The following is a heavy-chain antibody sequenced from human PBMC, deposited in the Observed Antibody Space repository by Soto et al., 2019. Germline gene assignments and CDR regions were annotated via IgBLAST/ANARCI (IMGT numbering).Heavy chain of an antibody. CDR1: GFTLSSYS. J-gene: IGHJ4*02. Sequence: EVQLVESGGGLVKPGGSLRLSCAASGFTLSSYSMNWVRQAPGKGLEWVSSISSSSSYIYYADSVKGRFTISRDNGKNSLYRQMNSLRAEDTAVYYCAGDWGGEGTFDSWGQGTLVTGSS. V-gene: IGHV3-21*01. CDR3: AGDWGGEGTFDS. D-gene: IGHD3-16*01. CDR2: ISSSSSYI.